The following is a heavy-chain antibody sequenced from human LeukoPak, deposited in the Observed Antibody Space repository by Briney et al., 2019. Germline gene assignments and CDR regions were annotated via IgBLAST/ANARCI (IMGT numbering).Heavy chain of an antibody. V-gene: IGHV3-30*18. D-gene: IGHD4-17*01. J-gene: IGHJ3*02. CDR1: GFPLTNSG. CDR3: VKERGNYGTGLGTFEI. Sequence: GGSLRLSCAASGFPLTNSGIHWVRLAPGKGLEWVAVISFDGSDTGYADSVKGRFTISRDTSKNTVYLQLNSLRAEDTAVHFCVKERGNYGTGLGTFEIWGQGTMVTVSS. CDR2: ISFDGSDT.